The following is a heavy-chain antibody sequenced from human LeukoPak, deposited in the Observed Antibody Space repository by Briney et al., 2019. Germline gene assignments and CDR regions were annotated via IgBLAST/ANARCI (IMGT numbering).Heavy chain of an antibody. J-gene: IGHJ3*02. CDR1: GFTFSSYG. V-gene: IGHV3-30*18. D-gene: IGHD6-19*01. Sequence: PGGSLRLSCAASGFTFSSYGMHWVRQGPGKGLEWVAVISYDGSNKFYADSVKGRVTISRDYSRNTLYLQMDSLRVEDTAVYYCAKGYTSGWGTSDAFDIWGQGTMVIVSS. CDR2: ISYDGSNK. CDR3: AKGYTSGWGTSDAFDI.